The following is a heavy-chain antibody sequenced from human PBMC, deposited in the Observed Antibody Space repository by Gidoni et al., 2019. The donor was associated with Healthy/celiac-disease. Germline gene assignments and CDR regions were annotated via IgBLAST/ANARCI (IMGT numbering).Heavy chain of an antibody. CDR1: GFTFSSDG. Sequence: QVQLVESGGGVVQPGRSLRPSCAASGFTFSSDGRHWVRQAPGKGLEWVAVISYDGSNKYYADYVKGRFTISRDNSKNTLYLQMNSRRAEDTAVYYCAKDDPSLGLLFDYWGQGTLVTVSS. V-gene: IGHV3-30*18. CDR2: ISYDGSNK. CDR3: AKDDPSLGLLFDY. J-gene: IGHJ4*02. D-gene: IGHD1-7*01.